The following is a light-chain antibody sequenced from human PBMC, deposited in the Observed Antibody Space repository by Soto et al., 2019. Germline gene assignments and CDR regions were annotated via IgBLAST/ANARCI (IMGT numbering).Light chain of an antibody. J-gene: IGLJ1*01. CDR3: CSYAASNTFV. V-gene: IGLV2-11*01. Sequence: QSALTQPRSVSGSPRQSVTISCTGTSSDVGGYNYVSWYQQHPGKAPKLMICDVSKRPSGVPDRFSGSKSGNTASLTISGLQAEDEADYYCCSYAASNTFVFGTGTKVTVL. CDR2: DVS. CDR1: SSDVGGYNY.